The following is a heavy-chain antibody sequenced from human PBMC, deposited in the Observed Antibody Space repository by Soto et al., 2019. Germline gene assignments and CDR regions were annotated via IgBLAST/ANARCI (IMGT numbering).Heavy chain of an antibody. D-gene: IGHD2-21*01. CDR3: AKESGGERDAAYFDL. CDR2: ISAGGNTK. CDR1: GFTLSNIG. Sequence: QVQLVESGGGVVQPGTSLRLACAASGFTLSNIGMQWVRQAPGKGLEWVAVISAGGNTKYYADSVKGRFTISRDNSKNTIFLQMNSLRTEDTAVYYCAKESGGERDAAYFDLWGQGTLVTVSA. V-gene: IGHV3-30*18. J-gene: IGHJ4*02.